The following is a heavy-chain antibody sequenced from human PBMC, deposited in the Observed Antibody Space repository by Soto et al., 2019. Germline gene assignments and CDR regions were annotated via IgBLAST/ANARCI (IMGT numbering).Heavy chain of an antibody. J-gene: IGHJ6*02. CDR2: ISGSGGST. V-gene: IGHV3-23*01. CDR3: EKDKRGPTSLAYYGMDV. Sequence: GGSLRLSCAASGFTFSSYAMSWVRQAPGKGLEWVSAISGSGGSTYYADSVKGRFTISRDNSKNTPYLQMNSLRAEDTAVYYCEKDKRGPTSLAYYGMDVWGQGTLVTVSS. CDR1: GFTFSSYA. D-gene: IGHD2-2*01.